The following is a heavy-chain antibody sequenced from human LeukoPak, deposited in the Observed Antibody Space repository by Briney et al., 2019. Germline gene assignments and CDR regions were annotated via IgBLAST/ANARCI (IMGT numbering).Heavy chain of an antibody. CDR3: ARHKDYYYSYRDV. V-gene: IGHV4-39*01. CDR1: GASISSGGYY. Sequence: NPSETLSLTCTVSGASISSGGYYWGWIRQPPGKGLEWIGTIYYSGSTYYNPSLTSRVTISVDTPKNQFSLKLSSVTAADTAVYYCARHKDYYYSYRDVWGKGTTVTISS. CDR2: IYYSGST. J-gene: IGHJ6*03.